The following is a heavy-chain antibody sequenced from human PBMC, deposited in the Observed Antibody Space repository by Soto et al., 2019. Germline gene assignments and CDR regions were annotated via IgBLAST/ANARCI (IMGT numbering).Heavy chain of an antibody. CDR1: GFTFSSYA. D-gene: IGHD3-10*01. CDR2: ISGSGGST. Sequence: SGGSLRLSCAASGFTFSSYAMSWVRQAPGKGLEWVSAISGSGGSTYYADSVKGRFTISRDNSKNTLYLQMNSLRAEDTAVYYCAKGVRGPGIINYWGQGTLVTVSS. CDR3: AKGVRGPGIINY. J-gene: IGHJ4*02. V-gene: IGHV3-23*01.